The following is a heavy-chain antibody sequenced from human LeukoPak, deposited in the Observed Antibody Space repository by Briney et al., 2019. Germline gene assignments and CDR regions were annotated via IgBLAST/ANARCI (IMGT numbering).Heavy chain of an antibody. CDR2: IYHSGST. Sequence: SETLSLTCTVSGYSISSGYYWGWIRQPPGKGLEWIGSIYHSGSTYYNPSLKSRVIISVDTFKNQFSLKLSSVTAADTAVYYCAREEGDSSGWYWVNYWGQGTLVTVSS. D-gene: IGHD6-19*01. V-gene: IGHV4-38-2*02. CDR1: GYSISSGYY. J-gene: IGHJ4*02. CDR3: AREEGDSSGWYWVNY.